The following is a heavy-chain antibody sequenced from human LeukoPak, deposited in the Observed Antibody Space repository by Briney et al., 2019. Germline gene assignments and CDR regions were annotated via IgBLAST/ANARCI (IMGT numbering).Heavy chain of an antibody. CDR1: GYSISSGYY. CDR3: ARVGIAAGGTVGNWFDP. Sequence: PSETLSLTCTVSGYSISSGYYWGWIRQPPGKGLEWIGSIYHSGSTYYNPSLKSRVTISVDRSKNQFSLKLSSVTAADTAVYYCARVGIAAGGTVGNWFDPWGQGTLVTVSS. D-gene: IGHD6-13*01. V-gene: IGHV4-38-2*02. CDR2: IYHSGST. J-gene: IGHJ5*02.